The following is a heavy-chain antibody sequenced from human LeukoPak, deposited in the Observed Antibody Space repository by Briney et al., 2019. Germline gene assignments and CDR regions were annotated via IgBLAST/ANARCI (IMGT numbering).Heavy chain of an antibody. D-gene: IGHD5-12*01. CDR1: GGSVTSTSYY. J-gene: IGHJ4*02. CDR2: IYYSGST. Sequence: PSETLSLTCSVSGGSVTSTSYYWGWIRQPPGKGLDWIGTIYYSGSTYYNPSLKSRVTISLDTSKNRFSLKLTSVTAADTAVYYCARHAENGSDRFDYWGQGTLVTVSS. CDR3: ARHAENGSDRFDY. V-gene: IGHV4-39*07.